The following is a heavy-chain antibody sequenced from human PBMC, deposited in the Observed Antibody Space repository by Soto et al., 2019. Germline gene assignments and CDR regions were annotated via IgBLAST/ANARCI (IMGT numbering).Heavy chain of an antibody. Sequence: SETLSQTYTVDGASFSGYYWRWMRQPPGKGLEWIGETNTSGSTNYNPSLNSRVTISVDTSKNQFSLKLSALTAADTAVDYSARRSKLRGRSWSDSSYSYYGRDVWGHGTT. CDR3: ARRSKLRGRSWSDSSYSYYGRDV. J-gene: IGHJ6*02. D-gene: IGHD6-13*01. CDR2: TNTSGST. CDR1: GASFSGYY. V-gene: IGHV4-34*01.